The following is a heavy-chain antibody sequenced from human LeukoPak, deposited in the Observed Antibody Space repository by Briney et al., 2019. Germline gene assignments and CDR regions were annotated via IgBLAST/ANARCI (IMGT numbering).Heavy chain of an antibody. CDR2: IWSDGTNK. Sequence: GTSLRLSCAASGFTFSAYDMHWVRQAPGKGLEWVAVIWSDGTNKYYADSVKGRFTISRDNSKDTLHVQMSSLRAEDTAVYYCARPYYYDSSGYYNPYYFDYWGQGTLVTVSS. J-gene: IGHJ4*02. D-gene: IGHD3-22*01. V-gene: IGHV3-33*01. CDR1: GFTFSAYD. CDR3: ARPYYYDSSGYYNPYYFDY.